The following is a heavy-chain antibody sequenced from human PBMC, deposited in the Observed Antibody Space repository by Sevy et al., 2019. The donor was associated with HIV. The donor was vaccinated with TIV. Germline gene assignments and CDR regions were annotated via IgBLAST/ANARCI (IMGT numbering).Heavy chain of an antibody. Sequence: SETLSLTCTVSGGSISSYYWSWIRQPPGKGLEWIGYIYYSGSTNYNPSLKSRVTISVDTSKNQFSLKLSSVTAADTAVYYCARDSSGYFDAFDIWGQGTMVTVSS. V-gene: IGHV4-59*01. D-gene: IGHD3-22*01. CDR1: GGSISSYY. J-gene: IGHJ3*02. CDR2: IYYSGST. CDR3: ARDSSGYFDAFDI.